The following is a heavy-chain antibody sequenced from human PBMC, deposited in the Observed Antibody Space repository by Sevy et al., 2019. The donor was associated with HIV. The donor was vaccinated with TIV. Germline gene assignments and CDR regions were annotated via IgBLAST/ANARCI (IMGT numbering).Heavy chain of an antibody. CDR1: GYTFTGDY. J-gene: IGHJ6*02. Sequence: ASVKVSCKASGYTFTGDYLHWVRQAPGHRLEWMGRVCPNSGGTNYAQKFQDRVTMTRDTSISTAYMELNRLRSDDTAVYYCAKDAGGGTTNSGMDVWGQGTTVTVSS. D-gene: IGHD1-7*01. CDR3: AKDAGGGTTNSGMDV. V-gene: IGHV1-2*06. CDR2: VCPNSGGT.